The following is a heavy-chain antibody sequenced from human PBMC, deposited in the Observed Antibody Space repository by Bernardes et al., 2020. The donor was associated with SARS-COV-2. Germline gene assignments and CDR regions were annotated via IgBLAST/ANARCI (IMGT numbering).Heavy chain of an antibody. D-gene: IGHD3-22*01. CDR1: GYSISSGYY. J-gene: IGHJ5*02. Sequence: SETLYLSCAVSGYSISSGYYWSWILQPPGKGLEWIGEINHSGSTNYNPSLKSRVTISVDTSKNQFSLKLSSVTAADTAVYYCASARNYYDSSGYNQLAWFDPWGQGTLVTVSS. CDR2: INHSGST. CDR3: ASARNYYDSSGYNQLAWFDP. V-gene: IGHV4-34*01.